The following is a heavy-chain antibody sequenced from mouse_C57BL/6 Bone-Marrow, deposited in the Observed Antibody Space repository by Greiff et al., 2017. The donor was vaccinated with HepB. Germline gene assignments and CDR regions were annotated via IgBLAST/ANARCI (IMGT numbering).Heavy chain of an antibody. Sequence: SVKQRPIQGLEWIGNIDPSDSETHYNQKFKDKATLTVDKSSSTAYMQLSSLTSEDSAVYYCARVYYYGSSLFDYWGQGTTLTVSS. D-gene: IGHD1-1*01. CDR3: ARVYYYGSSLFDY. V-gene: IGHV1-52*01. CDR2: IDPSDSET. J-gene: IGHJ2*01.